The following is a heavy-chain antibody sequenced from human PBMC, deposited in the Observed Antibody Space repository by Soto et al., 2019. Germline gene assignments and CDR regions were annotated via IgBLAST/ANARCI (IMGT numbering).Heavy chain of an antibody. D-gene: IGHD2-21*02. CDR2: IIPLFGTA. V-gene: IGHV1-69*06. Sequence: QVQLVQSGAAVKKPGSSVKISCKASGGTYSSNTINWVRQTAGQGLEWMGGIIPLFGTANYAEKFRGRVTITADRATNTEYMEMRSLRSEDTAVYYCVRTAACGGDCYAFDSWGQGTLVTVSS. CDR1: GGTYSSNT. J-gene: IGHJ4*02. CDR3: VRTAACGGDCYAFDS.